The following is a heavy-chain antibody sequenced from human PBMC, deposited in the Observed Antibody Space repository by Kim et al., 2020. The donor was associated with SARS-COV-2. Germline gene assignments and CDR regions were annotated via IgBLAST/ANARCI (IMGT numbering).Heavy chain of an antibody. CDR3: ARYSERSGIGAAGTVWYGMDV. V-gene: IGHV5-10-1*01. CDR1: GYSFISYW. CDR2: IDPSDSYT. J-gene: IGHJ6*02. D-gene: IGHD6-13*01. Sequence: GESLKISCKGSGYSFISYWITWVRQIPGKGLEWMGRIDPSDSYTMYSPSFQGHVTISTDKSIRTAYLQWSSLKASDTAIYYCARYSERSGIGAAGTVWYGMDVWGQGTTVTVSS.